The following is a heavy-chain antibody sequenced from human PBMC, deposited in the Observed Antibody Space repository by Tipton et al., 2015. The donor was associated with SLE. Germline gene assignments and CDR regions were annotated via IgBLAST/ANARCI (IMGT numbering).Heavy chain of an antibody. Sequence: SLRLSCAVSGASITSSDWWSWVRQPPGKGLEYIGEIHHSGSTYYNPSLKSRVTISVDTSKNQFSLKLSSVTAADTAVYYCARAGGGDSNWFDPWGQGTLVTVSS. D-gene: IGHD2-21*01. V-gene: IGHV4-4*02. CDR3: ARAGGGDSNWFDP. J-gene: IGHJ5*02. CDR1: GASITSSDW. CDR2: IHHSGST.